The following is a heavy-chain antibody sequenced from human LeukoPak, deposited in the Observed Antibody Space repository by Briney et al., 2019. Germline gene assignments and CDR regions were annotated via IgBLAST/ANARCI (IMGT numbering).Heavy chain of an antibody. V-gene: IGHV1-69*01. D-gene: IGHD5-18*01. Sequence: GSSVKVSCKASGGTFSSYAISWVRQAPGQGLEWMGGIIPIFGTANYAQKFQGRVTITADESTSTAYMELSSLRSEDTAVYYCARESREEAMVDSGFDYWGQGTLVTVSS. CDR1: GGTFSSYA. CDR3: ARESREEAMVDSGFDY. CDR2: IIPIFGTA. J-gene: IGHJ4*02.